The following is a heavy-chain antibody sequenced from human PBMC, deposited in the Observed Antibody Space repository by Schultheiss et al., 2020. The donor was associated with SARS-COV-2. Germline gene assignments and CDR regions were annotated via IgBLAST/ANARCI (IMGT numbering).Heavy chain of an antibody. V-gene: IGHV1-18*01. Sequence: ASVKVSCKASGGTFSSYGISWVRQAPGQGLEWMGWISAYNGNTNYAQKLQGRVTMTTDTSTSTAYMELRSLRSDDTAVYYCARDHQYCSSTSCYPNYYYYGMDVWGQGTTVTVSS. CDR1: GGTFSSYG. CDR3: ARDHQYCSSTSCYPNYYYYGMDV. J-gene: IGHJ6*02. CDR2: ISAYNGNT. D-gene: IGHD2-2*01.